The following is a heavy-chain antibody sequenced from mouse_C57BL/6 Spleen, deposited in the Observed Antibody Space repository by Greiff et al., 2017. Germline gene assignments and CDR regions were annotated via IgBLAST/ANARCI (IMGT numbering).Heavy chain of an antibody. D-gene: IGHD2-4*01. Sequence: QVQLKESGPELVKPGASVKLSCKASGYTFTSYDINWVKQRPGQGLEWIGWIYPRDGSTKYNEKFKGKATLTVDTSSSTAYMELHSLTSEDSAVYFCARGGDYDSAWFAYWGQGTLVTVSA. J-gene: IGHJ3*01. V-gene: IGHV1-85*01. CDR1: GYTFTSYD. CDR3: ARGGDYDSAWFAY. CDR2: IYPRDGST.